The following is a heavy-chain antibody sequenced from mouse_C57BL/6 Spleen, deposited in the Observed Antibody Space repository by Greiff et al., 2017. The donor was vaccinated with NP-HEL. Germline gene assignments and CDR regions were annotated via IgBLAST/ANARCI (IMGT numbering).Heavy chain of an antibody. D-gene: IGHD2-1*01. CDR1: GFSLSTSGMG. J-gene: IGHJ1*03. Sequence: QVTLKESGPGILQSSQTLSLTCSFSGFSLSTSGMGVSWIRQPSGKGLEWLAHIYWDDDKRYNPSLKSRLTISKDTSRNQVFLKITSVDTADTATYYCARSPLYYGNSDWYFDVWGTGTTVTVSS. CDR2: IYWDDDK. CDR3: ARSPLYYGNSDWYFDV. V-gene: IGHV8-12*01.